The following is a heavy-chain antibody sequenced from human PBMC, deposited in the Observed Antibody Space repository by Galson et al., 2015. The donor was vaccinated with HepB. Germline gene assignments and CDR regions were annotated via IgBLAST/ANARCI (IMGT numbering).Heavy chain of an antibody. CDR1: GYRFTNYW. CDR3: ATYNYYGSEKAVGI. J-gene: IGHJ3*02. V-gene: IGHV5-51*01. Sequence: QSGAEVKKPGESLKISCKGSGYRFTNYWIGWVRQMPGKGLEWMGIIYPGDSDTRYSPSFEGQVTISADEFITTAYLQWSSLKASDTALYYCATYNYYGSEKAVGIWGQGTMVTVSS. D-gene: IGHD3-10*01. CDR2: IYPGDSDT.